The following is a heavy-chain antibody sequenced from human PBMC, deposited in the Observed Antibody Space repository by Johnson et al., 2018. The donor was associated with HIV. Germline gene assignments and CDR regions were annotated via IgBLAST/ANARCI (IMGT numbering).Heavy chain of an antibody. V-gene: IGHV3-30-3*01. CDR2: ISYDGTIR. Sequence: QVQLVESGGGVVQPGRSLKLSCAASGFPFSTYAVHWVRQSPGKGLEWVAVISYDGTIRYYAASVRGRFTISRDNSKNIAFMQMNRLRGEDTAVYYCAKEAADDAFDIWGQGTMVTVSS. CDR1: GFPFSTYA. CDR3: AKEAADDAFDI. J-gene: IGHJ3*02. D-gene: IGHD6-25*01.